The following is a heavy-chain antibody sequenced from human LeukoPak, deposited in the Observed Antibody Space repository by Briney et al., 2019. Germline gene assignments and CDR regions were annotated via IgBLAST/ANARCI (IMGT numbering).Heavy chain of an antibody. D-gene: IGHD1-26*01. V-gene: IGHV1-2*02. CDR2: INPNSGDT. CDR3: ARDSSSPGRRYYYCYYMDV. Sequence: ASVKVSCKASRYTFTDYYLHWVRQAPGQGLEWMGWINPNSGDTNYAQKFQGNVTMTRDTSISTVYMELSRLRSDDTAVYYCARDSSSPGRRYYYCYYMDVWGKGTTVTVSS. J-gene: IGHJ6*03. CDR1: RYTFTDYY.